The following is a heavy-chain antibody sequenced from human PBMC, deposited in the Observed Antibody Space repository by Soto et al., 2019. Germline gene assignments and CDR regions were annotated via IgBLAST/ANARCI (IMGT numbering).Heavy chain of an antibody. CDR2: ISGSGGST. CDR3: AKEGYFCSGGSCYSGYYYGMGV. CDR1: GFTFSSHA. D-gene: IGHD2-15*01. V-gene: IGHV3-23*01. J-gene: IGHJ6*02. Sequence: GGSLRLSCAASGFTFSSHAMSWVRQAPGKGLEWVSAISGSGGSTYYADSVKGRFTISRDNSKNTLYLQMNSLRAEDPAVYYCAKEGYFCSGGSCYSGYYYGMGVRGQGTTVSVSS.